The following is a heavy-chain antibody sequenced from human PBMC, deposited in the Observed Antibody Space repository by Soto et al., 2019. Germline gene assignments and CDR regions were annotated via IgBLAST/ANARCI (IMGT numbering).Heavy chain of an antibody. J-gene: IGHJ6*02. D-gene: IGHD2-2*01. CDR1: GFTFSSYE. V-gene: IGHV3-48*03. CDR3: AREFHRKLSLGGMDV. Sequence: PGGSLRLSCVASGFTFSSYEMQWVRQAPGKGLEWLSYISDSGKMIFYADSVKGRFTISRDNAKMSLYLQMDSLTAADTAVYYCAREFHRKLSLGGMDVRGQGPTVTVSS. CDR2: ISDSGKMI.